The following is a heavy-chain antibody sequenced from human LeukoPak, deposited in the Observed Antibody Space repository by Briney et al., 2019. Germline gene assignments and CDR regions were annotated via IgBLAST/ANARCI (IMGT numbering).Heavy chain of an antibody. Sequence: GGSLRLSCAASGFTFSSYWMSWVRQAPGKGLEWVANIKQDGSERYYVDSVKGRFTISRDNAKNSLYLQMNSLRAEDTAVYYCAKFPNWNDPGPWGQGTLVTVSS. V-gene: IGHV3-7*03. CDR2: IKQDGSER. CDR1: GFTFSSYW. J-gene: IGHJ5*02. CDR3: AKFPNWNDPGP. D-gene: IGHD1-1*01.